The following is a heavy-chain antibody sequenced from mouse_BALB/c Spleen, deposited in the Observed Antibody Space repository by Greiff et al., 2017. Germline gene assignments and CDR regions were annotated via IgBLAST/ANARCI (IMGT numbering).Heavy chain of an antibody. CDR3: ARWDGYDGAMDY. CDR1: GYTFTSYN. J-gene: IGHJ4*01. V-gene: IGHV1-12*01. D-gene: IGHD2-2*01. CDR2: IYPGNGCT. Sequence: QVQLQQSGAELVRSGASVKMSCKASGYTFTSYNMHWVKQTPGQGLEWIGYIYPGNGCTNYNQKFKGKATLTADTSSSTAYMQISSLTSEDSAVYFCARWDGYDGAMDYWGQGTSVTVSS.